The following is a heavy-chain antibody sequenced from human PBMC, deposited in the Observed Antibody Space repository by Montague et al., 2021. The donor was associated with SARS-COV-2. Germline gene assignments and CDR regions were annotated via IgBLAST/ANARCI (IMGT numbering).Heavy chain of an antibody. J-gene: IGHJ4*02. V-gene: IGHV3-21*06. CDR2: ISGGGDPI. CDR3: VRAAHCSTTSCPHDY. CDR1: GFTFSDYR. Sequence: SLRLSCAASGFTFSDYRMNWVRQPPGKGLEWVSSISGGGDPIYYADSMKGRFTIDRDNAYNSLFLQMDSLRAEDTAVYFCVRAAHCSTTSCPHDYWGQGTLVRVSS. D-gene: IGHD2-2*01.